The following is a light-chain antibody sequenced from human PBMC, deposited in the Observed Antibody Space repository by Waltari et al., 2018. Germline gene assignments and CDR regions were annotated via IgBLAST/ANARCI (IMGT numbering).Light chain of an antibody. CDR1: QSVSNM. CDR3: QQRSNWPPT. CDR2: DTS. Sequence: EIVLTQSPGTLSLSPGERATLSCRASQSVSNMLAWYQQKPGQAPRLLIYDTSNRATGSPARFRGSGSGTDFTLTISSLEPEDFAVYYCQQRSNWPPTFGQGTKVEI. J-gene: IGKJ1*01. V-gene: IGKV3-11*01.